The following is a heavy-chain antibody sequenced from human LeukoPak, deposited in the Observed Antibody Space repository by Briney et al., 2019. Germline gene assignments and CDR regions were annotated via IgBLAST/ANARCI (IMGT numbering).Heavy chain of an antibody. D-gene: IGHD1-26*01. Sequence: ASVKVSCKASGGTFSSYAISWVRQAPGQGLEWMGGIIPIFGTANYAQKFQGRVTITTDESTSTAYMELSSLRSEDTALYYCARSIFLVGATTFDYWGQGTLVTVSS. CDR1: GGTFSSYA. CDR2: IIPIFGTA. V-gene: IGHV1-69*05. CDR3: ARSIFLVGATTFDY. J-gene: IGHJ4*02.